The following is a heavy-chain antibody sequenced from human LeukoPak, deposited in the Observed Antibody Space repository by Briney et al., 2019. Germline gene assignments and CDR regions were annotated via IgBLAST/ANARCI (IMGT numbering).Heavy chain of an antibody. CDR2: IYSGGST. Sequence: PGGSLRLSCAASGFTFSNAWMSWVRQAPGKGLEWVPVIYSGGSTYYADSVKGRFTISRDNSKNTLYLQMNSLRAEDTAVYYCARDLLVAGSDWGQGTLVTVSS. V-gene: IGHV3-66*01. D-gene: IGHD6-19*01. CDR3: ARDLLVAGSD. J-gene: IGHJ4*02. CDR1: GFTFSNAW.